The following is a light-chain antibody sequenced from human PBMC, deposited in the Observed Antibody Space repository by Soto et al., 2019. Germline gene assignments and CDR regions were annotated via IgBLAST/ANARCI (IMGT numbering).Light chain of an antibody. V-gene: IGKV1-39*01. CDR1: QSIRSY. CDR3: QQSFSTPQT. CDR2: AAS. J-gene: IGKJ1*01. Sequence: DIQMTQSPSSLSASVGDRVTITFLASQSIRSYLNWYQQKPGKAPKLLIYAASSLQSGVPSRFSGSGSGTDFTLTISSLQPEDFATYYCQQSFSTPQTVGQGTKVDI.